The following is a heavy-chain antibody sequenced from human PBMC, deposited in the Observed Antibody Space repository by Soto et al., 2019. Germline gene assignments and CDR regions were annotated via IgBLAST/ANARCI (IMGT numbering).Heavy chain of an antibody. CDR1: GGTFSSYA. D-gene: IGHD5-18*01. Sequence: QVQLVQSGAEVKKPGSSVKVSCKASGGTFSSYAISWVRQAPGQGHEWMGGIIPIFGTANYAQKFQGRVTITADKSTSTAYMELSSLRSEDTAVYYCARHLEQRGYSYYYGMDVWGQGTTVTVSS. CDR2: IIPIFGTA. CDR3: ARHLEQRGYSYYYGMDV. J-gene: IGHJ6*02. V-gene: IGHV1-69*06.